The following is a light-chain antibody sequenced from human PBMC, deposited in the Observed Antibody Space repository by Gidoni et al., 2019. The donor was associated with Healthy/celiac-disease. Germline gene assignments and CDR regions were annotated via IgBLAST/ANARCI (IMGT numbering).Light chain of an antibody. J-gene: IGKJ2*01. CDR3: QQSYSTPPENT. V-gene: IGKV1-39*01. CDR1: QSISSY. CDR2: AAS. Sequence: DIHMTPSPSSLSASVGDRVTITCRASQSISSYLNWYQQKPGKAPKLLIYAASSLQSGVPSRFSGSGSGTDFTLTISSLQPEDFATYYCQQSYSTPPENTFGQGTKLEIK.